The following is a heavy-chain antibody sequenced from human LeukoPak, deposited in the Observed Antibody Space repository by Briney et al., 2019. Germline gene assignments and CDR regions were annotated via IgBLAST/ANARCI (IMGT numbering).Heavy chain of an antibody. CDR3: AKESTLNYNWFDP. CDR1: GFVFSDYP. Sequence: SGGSLRLSCSASGFVFSDYPLHWIRQSPGKGPEWVAVISFDGSHQYYADSVKGRFTVSRDNSKNTLYLQMNSLRAEDTAVYYCAKESTLNYNWFDPWGQGTLVTVSS. V-gene: IGHV3-30*07. D-gene: IGHD5/OR15-5a*01. CDR2: ISFDGSHQ. J-gene: IGHJ5*02.